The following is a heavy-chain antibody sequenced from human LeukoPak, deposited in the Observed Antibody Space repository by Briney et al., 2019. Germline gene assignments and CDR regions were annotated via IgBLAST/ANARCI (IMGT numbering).Heavy chain of an antibody. CDR3: ARDPPTWNYRDPGWFDN. CDR1: GGSISSYY. J-gene: IGHJ4*02. V-gene: IGHV4-4*07. Sequence: PSETLSLTCTVSGGSISSYYWSWIRQPAGKGLEWIGRFYTSGTTNYNPSLKSRVIMSVDTSKNQFSLNLSSVTAADTAVYYCARDPPTWNYRDPGWFDNWGQGTLVTVSS. D-gene: IGHD1-7*01. CDR2: FYTSGTT.